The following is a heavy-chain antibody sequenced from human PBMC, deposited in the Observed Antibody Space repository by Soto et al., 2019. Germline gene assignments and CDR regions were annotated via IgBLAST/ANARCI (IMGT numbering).Heavy chain of an antibody. V-gene: IGHV1-69*02. J-gene: IGHJ3*02. CDR3: MLETTTETPHAFDI. CDR2: IIPIRGIA. D-gene: IGHD4-17*01. CDR1: GGTFSSYT. Sequence: QVQLVQSGAEVKKPGSSVKVSCKASGGTFSSYTISWVRQAPGQGLEWMGRIIPIRGIANYAQKFQCRVTISAVNSRSRAYMELRSLRSEDTDVDYCMLETTTETPHAFDIWGQGTMVTVSP.